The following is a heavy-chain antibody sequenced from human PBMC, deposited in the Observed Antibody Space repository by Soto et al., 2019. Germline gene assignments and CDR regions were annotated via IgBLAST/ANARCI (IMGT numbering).Heavy chain of an antibody. CDR1: GGSISSGDYY. D-gene: IGHD3-3*01. CDR2: IYYNWST. V-gene: IGHV4-30-4*01. J-gene: IGHJ4*02. Sequence: QVQLQESGPGLVTPSQTLSLTCTVSGGSISSGDYYWSWIRQPPGKGLEWLGDIYYNWSTYYNPSLKSRVTISVDTSKNQFSLKLSSVTAADTAVYYCAREVTYDFWSPDYWGQGTLVTVSS. CDR3: AREVTYDFWSPDY.